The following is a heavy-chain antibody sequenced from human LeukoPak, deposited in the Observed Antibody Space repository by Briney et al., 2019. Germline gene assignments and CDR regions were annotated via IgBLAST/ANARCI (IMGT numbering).Heavy chain of an antibody. Sequence: GGSLRLSCAASGFTFSSYAMSWVRQAPGKGLEWVSAISGSGGSTYYADSVKGRFTISRDNSKNTLYLQMNSLRAEDTAVYYCAKDPTRGYSYEMAHDYWGQGTLVTVSS. CDR2: ISGSGGST. D-gene: IGHD5-18*01. J-gene: IGHJ4*02. V-gene: IGHV3-23*01. CDR3: AKDPTRGYSYEMAHDY. CDR1: GFTFSSYA.